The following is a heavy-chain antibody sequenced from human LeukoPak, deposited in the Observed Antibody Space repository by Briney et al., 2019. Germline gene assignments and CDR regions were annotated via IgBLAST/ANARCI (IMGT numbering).Heavy chain of an antibody. V-gene: IGHV4-59*12. CDR2: IYYSGST. Sequence: SETLSLTCTVSGGSISSYYWSWIRQPPGKGLEWIGYIYYSGSTNYNPSLKSRVTISVDTSKNQFSLKLSSVTAADTAVYCCARGMSLAAAPSMYYFDYWGQGTLVTVSS. CDR3: ARGMSLAAAPSMYYFDY. CDR1: GGSISSYY. D-gene: IGHD6-13*01. J-gene: IGHJ4*02.